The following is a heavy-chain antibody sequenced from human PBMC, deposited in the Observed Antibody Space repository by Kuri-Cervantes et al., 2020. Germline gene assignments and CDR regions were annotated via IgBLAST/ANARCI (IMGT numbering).Heavy chain of an antibody. J-gene: IGHJ4*02. Sequence: GESLKISCTASGFTFSSYAMRWVRQAPGEGLEWVLTITNSGGSTYYADSAKGRLTISRDNSKTTLYLQMNSLRAEDTAVYDCAKSSPTRKGYSVSHNALALYYWGQQTLVTVSS. V-gene: IGHV3-23*01. CDR3: AKSSPTRKGYSVSHNALALYY. CDR1: GFTFSSYA. D-gene: IGHD5/OR15-5a*01. CDR2: ITNSGGST.